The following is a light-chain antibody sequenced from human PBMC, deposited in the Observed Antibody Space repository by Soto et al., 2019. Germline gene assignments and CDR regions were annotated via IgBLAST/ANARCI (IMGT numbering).Light chain of an antibody. CDR1: QSVSSTY. CDR2: AAS. J-gene: IGKJ1*01. Sequence: IVLTQSPGTLSLSPGERATLSCRASQSVSSTYLAWYQQKPGQAPRLLIYAASSRATGIPDRFSGSGSGTDFTLTISRLEPEDFAVYYCQQYGNSPWTFGQGTKVEIK. V-gene: IGKV3-20*01. CDR3: QQYGNSPWT.